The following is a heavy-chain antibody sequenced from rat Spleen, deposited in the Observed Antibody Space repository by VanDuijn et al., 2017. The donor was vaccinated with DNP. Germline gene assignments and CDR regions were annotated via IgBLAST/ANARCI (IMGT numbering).Heavy chain of an antibody. Sequence: EVQLVESGGGPVQPGRSLKLSCVASGFIFSNYWMTWIRQAPGKGLEWVASITNSGGTTYYPDSVKGRFTISRDNAKNTLYLQMNSLRSEDTATYYCTRRSAEGISWFAYWGQGTLVTVSS. D-gene: IGHD1-11*01. CDR2: ITNSGGTT. V-gene: IGHV5-31*01. CDR1: GFIFSNYW. J-gene: IGHJ3*01. CDR3: TRRSAEGISWFAY.